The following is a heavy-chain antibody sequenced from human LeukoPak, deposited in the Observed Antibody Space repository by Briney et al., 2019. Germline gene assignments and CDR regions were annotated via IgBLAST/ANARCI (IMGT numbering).Heavy chain of an antibody. Sequence: GGSLRLSCAASGFTFSNYVMSWVRQAPGKGLEWVSAITGSGGNTYYADSVKGRFTISRDNSKNTVFLQMNSLRAEDTAVYYCAKWGDYDVLTGYYVSDYWGQGTLVTVSS. V-gene: IGHV3-23*01. CDR2: ITGSGGNT. J-gene: IGHJ4*02. CDR1: GFTFSNYV. D-gene: IGHD3-9*01. CDR3: AKWGDYDVLTGYYVSDY.